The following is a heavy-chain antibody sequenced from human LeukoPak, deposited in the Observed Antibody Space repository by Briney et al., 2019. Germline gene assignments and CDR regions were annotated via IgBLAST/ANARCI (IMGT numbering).Heavy chain of an antibody. CDR3: ARVLVVPAENGKGWFDP. CDR2: IYYSGST. J-gene: IGHJ5*02. V-gene: IGHV4-59*11. Sequence: SETLSLTCTVSGGSISSHYWSWIRQPPGKGLEWIGYIYYSGSTNYNPSLKSRVTISVDTSKNQFSLKLSSVTAADTAVYYCARVLVVPAENGKGWFDPWGQGTLVTVSS. D-gene: IGHD2-2*01. CDR1: GGSISSHY.